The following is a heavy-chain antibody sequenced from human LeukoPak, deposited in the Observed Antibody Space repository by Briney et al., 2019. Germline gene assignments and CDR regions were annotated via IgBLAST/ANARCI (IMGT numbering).Heavy chain of an antibody. CDR3: ARRYCSGGSCYVDS. Sequence: ATVKLSCKASAYTFSDYYMHWVRQAPAQGLEWMGWINPNSGGTDYAEKFQGRVTMTRDTSIGTAYMELSRLRSDDTAVYYCARRYCSGGSCYVDSWGQGTLVTVSP. D-gene: IGHD2-15*01. CDR2: INPNSGGT. CDR1: AYTFSDYY. J-gene: IGHJ4*02. V-gene: IGHV1-2*02.